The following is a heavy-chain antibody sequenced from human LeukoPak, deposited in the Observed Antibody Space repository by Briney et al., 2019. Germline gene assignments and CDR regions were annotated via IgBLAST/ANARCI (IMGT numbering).Heavy chain of an antibody. CDR3: AKDRALSY. V-gene: IGHV3-48*03. CDR2: ISSSGTTI. Sequence: GGSLRLSCAASGFTFSSYEMNWVRQAPGKGLEWVSYISSSGTTIYYADSVKGRFTISRDNAKNSLCLQMNSLRDEDTAVYYCAKDRALSYWGQGTLVTVSA. D-gene: IGHD3-10*01. J-gene: IGHJ4*02. CDR1: GFTFSSYE.